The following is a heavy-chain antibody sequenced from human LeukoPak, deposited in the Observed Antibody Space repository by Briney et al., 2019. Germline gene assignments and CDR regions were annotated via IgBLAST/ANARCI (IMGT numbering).Heavy chain of an antibody. CDR1: GGSISSSSYH. D-gene: IGHD2-21*01. CDR2: MYYRGTT. J-gene: IGHJ4*02. CDR3: AREYSRSVVAGSRPDL. V-gene: IGHV4-39*02. Sequence: PSETLSLTCSVSGGSISSSSYHWGRIRQSPGKGLEWIGSMYYRGTTYENSSLKSRLTLSIDTSNNHFSLKLTSVTAADTAVYFCAREYSRSVVAGSRPDLWGQGLLVTVSS.